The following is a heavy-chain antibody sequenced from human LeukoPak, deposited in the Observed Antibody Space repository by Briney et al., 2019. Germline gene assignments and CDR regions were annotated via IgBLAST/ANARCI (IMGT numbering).Heavy chain of an antibody. CDR2: INWNGGST. J-gene: IGHJ4*02. CDR1: GFTFDDYG. Sequence: GGSLRLSCAASGFTFDDYGMSWVRQAPGKGLEWVPGINWNGGSTGYADSVKGRFTISRDNSQNTVYLQMNSLRAEDTALYYCASIPPPERYCSGDSCPQEVDSWGQGTLVTVSS. D-gene: IGHD2-15*01. V-gene: IGHV3-20*04. CDR3: ASIPPPERYCSGDSCPQEVDS.